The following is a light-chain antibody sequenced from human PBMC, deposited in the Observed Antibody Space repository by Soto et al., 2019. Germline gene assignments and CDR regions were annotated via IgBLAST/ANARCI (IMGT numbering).Light chain of an antibody. Sequence: QYALTQPASVSGSPGQSIAISCTGTSSDVDGYNYVSWYQHHPGKAPKLMIYDVSSRPSGVSNRFSGSKSGNTASLTISGLQAEDEADYYCTAYTTISTYVFGTGTKVTVL. CDR2: DVS. CDR1: SSDVDGYNY. J-gene: IGLJ1*01. V-gene: IGLV2-14*03. CDR3: TAYTTISTYV.